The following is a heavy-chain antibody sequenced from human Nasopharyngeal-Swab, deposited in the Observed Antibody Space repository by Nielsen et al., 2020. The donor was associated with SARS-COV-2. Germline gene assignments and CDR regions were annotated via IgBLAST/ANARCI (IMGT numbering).Heavy chain of an antibody. CDR1: GGSISSYY. V-gene: IGHV4-59*01. J-gene: IGHJ3*02. Sequence: SETLSLTCTVPGGSISSYYWNWIRQPPGKGLEWIGYIYYSGSTNYNPSLKSRVTISVDTSKNQFSLKLSSVTAADTAVYYCARGKRLLWFGESDLFDIWGQGTMVNVSS. CDR2: IYYSGST. D-gene: IGHD3-10*01. CDR3: ARGKRLLWFGESDLFDI.